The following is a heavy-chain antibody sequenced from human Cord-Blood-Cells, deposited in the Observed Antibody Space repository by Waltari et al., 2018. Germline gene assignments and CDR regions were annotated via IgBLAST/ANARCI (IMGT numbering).Heavy chain of an antibody. Sequence: QVQLQESGPGLVKPSQTLSLTCTVSGGSISSGGDYWTWTRQHPGKGLEWIGYIYYSGSTYYNPSLKSRVTISVDTSKNQFSLKLSSVTAADTAVYYCARDGSSSWYNWFDPWGQGTLVTVSS. CDR1: GGSISSGGDY. J-gene: IGHJ5*02. V-gene: IGHV4-31*03. D-gene: IGHD6-13*01. CDR3: ARDGSSSWYNWFDP. CDR2: IYYSGST.